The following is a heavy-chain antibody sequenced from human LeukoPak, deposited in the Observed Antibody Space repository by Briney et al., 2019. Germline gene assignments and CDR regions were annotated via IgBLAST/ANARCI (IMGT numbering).Heavy chain of an antibody. CDR3: AGGRMGRYYDH. CDR2: FYHNGGT. V-gene: IGHV4-59*08. CDR1: GTAISSYF. Sequence: SETLSLTCDISGTAISSYFWNLIRQSPAKGLEWIGYFYHNGGTSYNPSLRSRVTISVDSSQKRLSLQVTSMTAADTAIYYCAGGRMGRYYDHWGQGTLVAVST. D-gene: IGHD1-26*01. J-gene: IGHJ4*02.